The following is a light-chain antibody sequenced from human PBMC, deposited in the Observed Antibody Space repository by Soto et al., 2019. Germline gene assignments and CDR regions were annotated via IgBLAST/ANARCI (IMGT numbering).Light chain of an antibody. CDR3: CSYAGSYSLV. CDR2: DVS. Sequence: QSVLTQPRSVSGSPGQSVTISCTGTSSDVGGYNYVSWYQQHPGKAPKFMIYDVSERPSGVPDRFSGSKSGDTASLTISGLQVEDEADYYCCSYAGSYSLVFGGGTKLTVL. CDR1: SSDVGGYNY. J-gene: IGLJ3*02. V-gene: IGLV2-11*01.